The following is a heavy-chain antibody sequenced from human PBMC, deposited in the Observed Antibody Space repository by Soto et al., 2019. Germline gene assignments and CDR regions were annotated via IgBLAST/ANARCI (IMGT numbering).Heavy chain of an antibody. CDR1: GYTFTGYA. CDR3: AKGEWSYCRVGSCYYFDY. Sequence: QVQLVQSGAELKKPGASVKVSCKASGYTFTGYAMHWVRQAPGQRLEWMGWINAGNGNTKYSKKFQGRFTITRDTSASTVYMELSRLRSEYTAVYYCAKGEWSYCRVGSCYYFDYWGQGTVVTVSS. CDR2: INAGNGNT. V-gene: IGHV1-3*01. D-gene: IGHD2-15*01. J-gene: IGHJ4*02.